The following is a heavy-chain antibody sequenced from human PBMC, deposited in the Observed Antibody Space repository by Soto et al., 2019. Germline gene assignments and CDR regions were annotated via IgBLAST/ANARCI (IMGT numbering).Heavy chain of an antibody. V-gene: IGHV3-74*01. CDR2: INTDGSDT. D-gene: IGHD5-12*01. CDR3: ARDREGYNSRFYY. J-gene: IGHJ4*02. Sequence: PGGSLRLSCAASGFTFSSHWMHWVRQAPGKGLVWVSRINTDGSDTFYADSVKGRFTISRDNAKNTLYLQMNSLRAEDTAVYFCARDREGYNSRFYYWGQGALVTVSS. CDR1: GFTFSSHW.